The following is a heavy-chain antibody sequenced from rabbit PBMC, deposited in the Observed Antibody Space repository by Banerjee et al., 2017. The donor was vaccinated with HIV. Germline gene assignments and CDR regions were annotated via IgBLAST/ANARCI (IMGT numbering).Heavy chain of an antibody. V-gene: IGHV1S40*01. CDR3: ARVVAGITYWTPSYFNL. CDR2: IYTGSSGTT. D-gene: IGHD8-1*01. J-gene: IGHJ4*01. Sequence: QSLEESGGDLVKPGASLTLTCAASGFSFSSGFYMSWVRQAPGKGLEWIACIYTGSSGTTDYASWAKGRFTISKTSSTTVALQMTSLTDADTATYFCARVVAGITYWTPSYFNLWGQGTLVTVS. CDR1: GFSFSSGFY.